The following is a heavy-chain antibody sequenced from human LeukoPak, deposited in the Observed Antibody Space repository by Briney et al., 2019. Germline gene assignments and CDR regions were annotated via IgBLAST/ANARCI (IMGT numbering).Heavy chain of an antibody. D-gene: IGHD3-10*01. CDR1: GGSISSSNW. CDR2: IYHSGST. J-gene: IGHJ4*02. V-gene: IGHV4-4*02. CDR3: AREGNTMVRGVN. Sequence: PSGTLSLTCAVSGGSISSSNWWSLVRQPPGKGLEWIGEIYHSGSTNYNPSLKGRVTISLDKSENQFSLKLSSVTAADTAVYYCAREGNTMVRGVNWGQGTLVTVSS.